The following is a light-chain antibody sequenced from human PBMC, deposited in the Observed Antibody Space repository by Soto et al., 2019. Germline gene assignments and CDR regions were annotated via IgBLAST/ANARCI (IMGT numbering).Light chain of an antibody. J-gene: IGLJ2*01. Sequence: QSVLTQPASVSGSPGQSITISCTGTSSDVGSYNLVSWYQQHPGKAPKLMIYEVSKRPSGVSNRFSGYKSGNTASLTISWLQAEDEADYYCCSYAGSSTFVVFGGGTKLTVL. CDR3: CSYAGSSTFVV. CDR2: EVS. CDR1: SSDVGSYNL. V-gene: IGLV2-23*02.